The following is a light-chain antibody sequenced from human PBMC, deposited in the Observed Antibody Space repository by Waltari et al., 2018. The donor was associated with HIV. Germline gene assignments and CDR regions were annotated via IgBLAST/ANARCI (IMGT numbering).Light chain of an antibody. CDR2: RND. CDR3: ASWDDTLGHWI. Sequence: QPKMTQAPSASKTPGQRITMSCSGGRSNIGNNFISWYQQFPGLAPRLVISRNDQRPPGVPGRFSGSKSGTSAFLAITGLRLEDEATYICASWDDTLGHWIFGGGTKLTVL. V-gene: IGLV1-47*01. CDR1: RSNIGNNF. J-gene: IGLJ3*02.